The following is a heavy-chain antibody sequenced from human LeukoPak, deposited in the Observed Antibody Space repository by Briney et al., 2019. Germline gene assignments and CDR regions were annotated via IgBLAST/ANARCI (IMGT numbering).Heavy chain of an antibody. V-gene: IGHV3-33*08. J-gene: IGHJ4*02. CDR2: IWYDGSNK. D-gene: IGHD5-18*01. Sequence: GSLRLSCAASGFTFSSYGMHWVRQAPGKGLEWVAVIWYDGSNKYYADSVKGRFTISRDNSKNTLYLQMNSLRAEDTAVYYCASGGTAMADLFDYWGQGTLVTVSS. CDR1: GFTFSSYG. CDR3: ASGGTAMADLFDY.